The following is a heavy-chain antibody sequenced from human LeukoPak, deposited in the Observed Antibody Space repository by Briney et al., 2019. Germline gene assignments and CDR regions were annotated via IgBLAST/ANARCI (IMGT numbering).Heavy chain of an antibody. CDR3: ARGVTGGWYGDFQH. Sequence: SETLSLTCTVSVGSINTYFWSWIRQPPGKGLEWIGYIYYSGSTNYNPSLKSRVTISVDTSKNQFSLKLSSVTAADTAVYYCARGVTGGWYGDFQHWGQGTLVTVSS. V-gene: IGHV4-59*01. CDR1: VGSINTYF. D-gene: IGHD6-19*01. J-gene: IGHJ1*01. CDR2: IYYSGST.